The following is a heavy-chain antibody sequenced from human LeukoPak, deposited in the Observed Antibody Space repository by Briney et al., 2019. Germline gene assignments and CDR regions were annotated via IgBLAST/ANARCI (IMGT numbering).Heavy chain of an antibody. D-gene: IGHD2-21*02. CDR1: GYTFTSYD. CDR2: INPNSGGT. V-gene: IGHV1-2*02. CDR3: ARSPRLVVTATASF. J-gene: IGHJ4*02. Sequence: ASVKVSCKASGYTFTSYDINWVRQAPGQGLEWMGWINPNSGGTNYAQKFQGRVTMTRDTSISTAYMELSRLRSDDTAVYYCARSPRLVVTATASFWGQGTLVTVSS.